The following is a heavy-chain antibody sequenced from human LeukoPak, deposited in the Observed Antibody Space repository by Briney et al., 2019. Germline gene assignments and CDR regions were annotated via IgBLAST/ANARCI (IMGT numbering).Heavy chain of an antibody. CDR2: ISPNSGGT. D-gene: IGHD1-26*01. CDR1: GYTFTSYY. Sequence: ALVKVSCKASGYTFTSYYMHWVRQAPGQGLEWMGWISPNSGGTNYAQKFQGRVTMTRDTSISTAYMELSRLRSDDTAVYYCARREDYYYYMDVWGKGTTVTISS. V-gene: IGHV1-2*02. CDR3: ARREDYYYYMDV. J-gene: IGHJ6*03.